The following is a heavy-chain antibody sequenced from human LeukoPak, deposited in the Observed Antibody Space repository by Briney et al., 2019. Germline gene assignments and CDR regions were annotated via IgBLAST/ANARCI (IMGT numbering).Heavy chain of an antibody. J-gene: IGHJ4*02. Sequence: GSLRLSCAASGFTFSSYVMSWVRQAPGKGLEWVSNIGGSVGSMFYAASVKGRFAISRDNSKNTLFLQMNNLRVEDTAVYYCAKRGNSWDLFDYWGQGTLVTVSS. CDR1: GFTFSSYV. CDR3: AKRGNSWDLFDY. CDR2: IGGSVGSM. V-gene: IGHV3-23*01. D-gene: IGHD6-13*01.